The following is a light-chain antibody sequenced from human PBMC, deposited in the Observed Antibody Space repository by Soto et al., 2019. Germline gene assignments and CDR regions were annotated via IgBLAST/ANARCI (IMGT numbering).Light chain of an antibody. Sequence: DIVLTQSPATLSXXXXXXATLSCRASQTVGSSYLAWYQQKPGQAPRLFIYGASSRATGVPDRFSGSGSGTDFTLTISRLEPEDFAVYYCQHYGSSPPWTFGQGTKVDFK. CDR2: GAS. CDR1: QTVGSSY. J-gene: IGKJ1*01. CDR3: QHYGSSPPWT. V-gene: IGKV3-20*01.